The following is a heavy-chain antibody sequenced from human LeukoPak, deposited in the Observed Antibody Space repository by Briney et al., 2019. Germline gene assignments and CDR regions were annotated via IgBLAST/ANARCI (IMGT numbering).Heavy chain of an antibody. J-gene: IGHJ4*02. Sequence: GASVKVSCKASGYTFTSYYMHWVRQAPGQGLEWMGIINPSGGSTSYAQKFQGRVTMTRDTSTSTVYMELSSLRSEDTAVYYCARGGFGQQLDKVPIDYWGQGTLVTVSS. D-gene: IGHD6-13*01. CDR2: INPSGGST. CDR3: ARGGFGQQLDKVPIDY. CDR1: GYTFTSYY. V-gene: IGHV1-46*01.